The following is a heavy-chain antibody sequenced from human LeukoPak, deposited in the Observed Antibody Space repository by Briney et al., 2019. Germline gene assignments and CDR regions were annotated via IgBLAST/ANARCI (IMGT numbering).Heavy chain of an antibody. D-gene: IGHD6-13*01. V-gene: IGHV4-30-4*01. CDR1: GGSISSYY. CDR3: ARESAAAPYYFDY. CDR2: IYYSGST. Sequence: PSETLSLTCTVSGGSISSYYWSWIRQPPGKGLEWIGYIYYSGSTYYNPSLKSRVTISVDTSKNQFSLKLSSVTAADTAVYYCARESAAAPYYFDYWGQGTLVTVSS. J-gene: IGHJ4*02.